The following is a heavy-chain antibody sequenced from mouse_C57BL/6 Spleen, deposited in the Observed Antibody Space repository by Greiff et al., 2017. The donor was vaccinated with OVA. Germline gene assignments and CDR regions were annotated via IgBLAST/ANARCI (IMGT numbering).Heavy chain of an antibody. V-gene: IGHV1-54*01. CDR2: INPGSGGT. CDR3: ARENFDY. Sequence: QVQLQHSGAELVRPGTSVKVSCKASGYAFTNYLIEWVKQRPGQGLEWIGVINPGSGGTNYNEKFKGKATLTADKSSSTAYMQLSSLTSEDSAVYFCARENFDYWGQGTTLTVSS. J-gene: IGHJ2*01. CDR1: GYAFTNYL.